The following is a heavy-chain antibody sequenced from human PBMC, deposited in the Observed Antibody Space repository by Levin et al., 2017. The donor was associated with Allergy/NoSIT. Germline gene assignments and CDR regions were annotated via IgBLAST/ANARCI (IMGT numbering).Heavy chain of an antibody. J-gene: IGHJ4*02. Sequence: GGSLRLSCAASGFTFSSYAMSWVRQAPGKGLEWVSAISGSGGSTYYADSVKGRFTISRDNSKNTLYLQMNILRAEDTAVYYCAKRKSIFQYYFDYWGQGTLVTVSS. CDR3: AKRKSIFQYYFDY. CDR1: GFTFSSYA. CDR2: ISGSGGST. D-gene: IGHD3-9*01. V-gene: IGHV3-23*01.